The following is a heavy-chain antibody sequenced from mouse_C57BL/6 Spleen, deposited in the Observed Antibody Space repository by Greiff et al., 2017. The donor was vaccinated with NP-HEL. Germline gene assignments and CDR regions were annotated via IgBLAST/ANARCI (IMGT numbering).Heavy chain of an antibody. J-gene: IGHJ1*03. CDR3: ARGGLLKDWYFDG. D-gene: IGHD1-3*01. CDR2: IAPNSGGT. Sequence: VQLQQPGAELVKPGASVKLSCKASGYTFTSYWMHWVKQRPGRGLEWIGRIAPNSGGTKYNEKFKSKATLTVDKPSSTAYMQLSSLTSEDSAVYYCARGGLLKDWYFDGWGTGTTVTVSS. CDR1: GYTFTSYW. V-gene: IGHV1-72*01.